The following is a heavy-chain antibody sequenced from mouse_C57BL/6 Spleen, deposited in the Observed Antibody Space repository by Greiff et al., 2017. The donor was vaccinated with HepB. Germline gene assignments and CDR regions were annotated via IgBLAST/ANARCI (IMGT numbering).Heavy chain of an antibody. D-gene: IGHD2-2*01. CDR2: IYPGDGDT. J-gene: IGHJ2*01. V-gene: IGHV1-82*01. Sequence: VQLQQSGPELVKPGASVKISCKASGYAFSSSWMNWVKQRPGKGLEWIGRIYPGDGDTNYNGKFKGKATLTADKSSSTAYMQLSSLTSEDSAVYFCAREGVTDYFDYWGQGTTLTVSS. CDR3: AREGVTDYFDY. CDR1: GYAFSSSW.